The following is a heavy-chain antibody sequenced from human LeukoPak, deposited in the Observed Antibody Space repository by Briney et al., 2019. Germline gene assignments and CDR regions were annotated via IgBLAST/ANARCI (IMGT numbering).Heavy chain of an antibody. Sequence: GGSLRLSCAASGFTFSSCEMNWVRQAPGKGLEWVSYISSSGSTRYYADSVKGRFTISRDDAKNSLYLQMNSLRAEDTAIYYCTRNGFSSGLDYWGQGTLVTVSS. J-gene: IGHJ4*02. V-gene: IGHV3-48*03. CDR2: ISSSGSTR. D-gene: IGHD6-19*01. CDR1: GFTFSSCE. CDR3: TRNGFSSGLDY.